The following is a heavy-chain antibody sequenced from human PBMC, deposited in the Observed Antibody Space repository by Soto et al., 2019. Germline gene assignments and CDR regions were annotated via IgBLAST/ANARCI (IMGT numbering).Heavy chain of an antibody. CDR1: GNTFTNYY. V-gene: IGHV1-46*01. CDR2: INPSGGHT. D-gene: IGHD2-21*02. CDR3: ARGGHVVVVTAAFDY. J-gene: IGHJ4*02. Sequence: ASVEVSCKASGNTFTNYYIHWVRQAPGQGLEWMGTINPSGGHTTYAQKFLGRVTMTRDTSTSTLYMELTSLRSEDTAVYYCARGGHVVVVTAAFDYWGQGTLVTVSS.